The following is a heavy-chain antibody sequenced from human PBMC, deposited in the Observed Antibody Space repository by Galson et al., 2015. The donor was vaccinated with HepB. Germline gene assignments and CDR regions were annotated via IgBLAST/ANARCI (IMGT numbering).Heavy chain of an antibody. D-gene: IGHD3-10*01. J-gene: IGHJ3*02. V-gene: IGHV4-39*01. Sequence: ETLSLTCTVSGGSISSSSYYWGWIRQPPGKGLEWIGSIYYSGSTYYNPSLKSRVTISVDTSKNQFSLKLSSVTAADTAVYYCAGGITMLPGIACFDIWGQGTMVTVSS. CDR2: IYYSGST. CDR1: GGSISSSSYY. CDR3: AGGITMLPGIACFDI.